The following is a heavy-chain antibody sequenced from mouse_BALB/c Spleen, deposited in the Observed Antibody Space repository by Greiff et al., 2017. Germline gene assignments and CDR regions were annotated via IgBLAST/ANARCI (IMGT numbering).Heavy chain of an antibody. CDR2: IWAGGST. V-gene: IGHV2-9*02. CDR3: ARPGYDAMDY. J-gene: IGHJ4*01. Sequence: VNVVESGPGLVAPSQSLSITCTVSGFSLTSYGVHWVRQPPGKGLEWLGVIWAGGSTNYNSALMSRLSISKDNSKSQVFLKMNSLQTDDTAMYYCARPGYDAMDYWGQGTSVTVSS. CDR1: GFSLTSYG.